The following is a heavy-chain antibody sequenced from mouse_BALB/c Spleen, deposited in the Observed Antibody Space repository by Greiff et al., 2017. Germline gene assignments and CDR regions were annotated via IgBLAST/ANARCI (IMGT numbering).Heavy chain of an antibody. CDR2: IWGDGST. V-gene: IGHV2-6-7*01. CDR3: ARDRYDYGGAMDY. J-gene: IGHJ4*01. CDR1: GFSLTGYG. D-gene: IGHD2-4*01. Sequence: VQRVESGPGLVAPSQSLSITCTVSGFSLTGYGVNWVRQPPGKGLEWLGMIWGDGSTDYNSALKSRLSISKDNSKSQVFLKMNSLQTDDTARYYCARDRYDYGGAMDYWGQGTSVTVSS.